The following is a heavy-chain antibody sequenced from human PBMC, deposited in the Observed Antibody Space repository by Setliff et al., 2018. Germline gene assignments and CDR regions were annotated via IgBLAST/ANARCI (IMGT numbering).Heavy chain of an antibody. D-gene: IGHD6-6*01. CDR3: ARQTGEQLVGY. V-gene: IGHV4-34*01. J-gene: IGHJ4*02. CDR1: GGSFSGYY. CDR2: IHHSGST. Sequence: SETLSLTCAVYGGSFSGYYWSWIRQPPGKGLEWIGEIHHSGSTNYNPSLKSRVTISVDTSKNQFSLKLSSVTAADTAVYYCARQTGEQLVGYWGQGTLVTVSS.